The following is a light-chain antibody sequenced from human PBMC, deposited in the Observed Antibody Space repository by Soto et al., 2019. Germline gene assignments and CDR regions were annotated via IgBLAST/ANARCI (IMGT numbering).Light chain of an antibody. CDR1: SSNIGADYD. V-gene: IGLV1-40*01. Sequence: QSVLTQPPSVSGAPGQRVSISCTGSSSNIGADYDVHWYQQIPGTAPKLLIYGNTNRPSGVPARFSASKSGTSASLAITGLQAGDEADYYCGTWDSSLSAVVFGGGTK. CDR3: GTWDSSLSAVV. J-gene: IGLJ2*01. CDR2: GNT.